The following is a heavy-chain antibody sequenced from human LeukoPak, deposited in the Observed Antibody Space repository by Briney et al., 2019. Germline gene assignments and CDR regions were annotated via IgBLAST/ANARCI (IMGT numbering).Heavy chain of an antibody. CDR3: AKSFDY. V-gene: IGHV3-30*18. CDR2: ISYDGSNK. Sequence: GGSLRLSCEASGFQFGNYGMHWVRQAPGKGLEWVAVISYDGSNKYYADSVKGRFTISRDNSKNTLYLQMNSLRAEDTAVYYCAKSFDYWGQGTLVTVSS. CDR1: GFQFGNYG. J-gene: IGHJ4*02.